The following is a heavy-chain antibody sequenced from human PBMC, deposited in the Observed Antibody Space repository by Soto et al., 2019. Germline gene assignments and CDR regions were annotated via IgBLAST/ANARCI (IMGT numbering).Heavy chain of an antibody. J-gene: IGHJ4*02. D-gene: IGHD5-12*01. CDR2: IYYSGST. V-gene: IGHV4-31*03. CDR3: AREMATMGGFDY. Sequence: PSETLSLTCTVSGGSISSGGYYWSWIRQHPGKGLEWIGYIYYSGSTYYKPSLKSRVTISVDTSKNQFSLKLSSVTAADTAVYYCAREMATMGGFDYWGQGTLVTVSS. CDR1: GGSISSGGYY.